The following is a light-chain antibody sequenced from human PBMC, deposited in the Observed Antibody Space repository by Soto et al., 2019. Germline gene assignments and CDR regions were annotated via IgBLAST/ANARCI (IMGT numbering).Light chain of an antibody. V-gene: IGKV1-39*01. Sequence: IKMTQSPSTLSASVVDRVTITCRASQSIDTYLNWYQQKPGKAPKLLIYAASGLHSGVPARFSGSGSGTDFTLTISSLQPEDFATYYCQQSYGAPPTFGQGTKVDIK. CDR3: QQSYGAPPT. CDR2: AAS. CDR1: QSIDTY. J-gene: IGKJ2*01.